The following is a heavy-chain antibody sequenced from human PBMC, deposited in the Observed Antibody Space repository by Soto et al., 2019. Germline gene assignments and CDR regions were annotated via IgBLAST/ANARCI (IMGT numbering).Heavy chain of an antibody. CDR3: SRGGYSSGWYHGAFDV. V-gene: IGHV3-53*04. D-gene: IGHD6-19*01. J-gene: IGHJ3*01. CDR1: GFSVNANY. Sequence: EVQLEESGGDLVQPGGSLRLSCAASGFSVNANYMTWVRQAPGKGLEWVSIIYNSVSTFYADSVKGRFTISRLTSKNTLFLQINNLRPEDTAVYYCSRGGYSSGWYHGAFDVWGQGTMVTVSS. CDR2: IYNSVST.